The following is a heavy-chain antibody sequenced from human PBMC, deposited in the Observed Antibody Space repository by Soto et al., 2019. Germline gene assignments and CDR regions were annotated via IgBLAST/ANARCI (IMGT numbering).Heavy chain of an antibody. CDR3: AKGAYDYGTSSLAFDF. CDR2: IAYDGSNK. D-gene: IGHD6-6*01. J-gene: IGHJ3*01. Sequence: QVQLVESGGGVVQPGRSLRLSCAASGFTFSTYGMHWVRQAPGKGLEWVALIAYDGSNKYYADSVKGRFTISRDNSKNTLYLQMNSLRAEDTAVYYCAKGAYDYGTSSLAFDFWGRGTMVTVSS. V-gene: IGHV3-30*18. CDR1: GFTFSTYG.